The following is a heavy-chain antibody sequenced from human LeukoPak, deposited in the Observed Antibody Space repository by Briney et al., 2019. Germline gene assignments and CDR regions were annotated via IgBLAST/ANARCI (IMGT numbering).Heavy chain of an antibody. CDR1: GFTFSNYN. CDR3: AKVAVAATRGYFDY. Sequence: PGGSLRLSCAASGFTFSNYNMNWVRQAPGKGLEWVSYISSSSSSRNTIYYADSVKGRFTISRDNAKNSLYLQMNSLRAEDTAVYYCAKVAVAATRGYFDYWGQGTLVTVSS. J-gene: IGHJ4*02. CDR2: ISSSSSSRNTI. V-gene: IGHV3-48*01. D-gene: IGHD6-19*01.